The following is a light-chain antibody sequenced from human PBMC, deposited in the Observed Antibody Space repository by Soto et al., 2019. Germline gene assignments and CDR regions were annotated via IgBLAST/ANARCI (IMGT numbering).Light chain of an antibody. Sequence: DIQMTPSPSTLSASVLDTVNITCRASQTISRWLAWYQQKPGKAPRLLIYTASTLESGVPSRFSASGSGTEFTLTISSLQPDDFATYYCQQYKTFGQGTKVDI. CDR3: QQYKT. J-gene: IGKJ1*01. V-gene: IGKV1-5*01. CDR1: QTISRW. CDR2: TAS.